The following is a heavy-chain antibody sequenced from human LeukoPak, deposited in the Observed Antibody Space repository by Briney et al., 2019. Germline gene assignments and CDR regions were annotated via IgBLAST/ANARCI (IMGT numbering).Heavy chain of an antibody. V-gene: IGHV3-21*01. Sequence: PGGSLRLSCAASGFTFSTYSINWVRQAPGKGLEWGSSISTSSTYIYYADSVKGRFTISRDNAKNSLYLQMNSLRAEDTAVYYCARHEPVITLSSYYYGMDVWGPGTTVTVSS. CDR3: ARHEPVITLSSYYYGMDV. D-gene: IGHD1-14*01. CDR1: GFTFSTYS. CDR2: ISTSSTYI. J-gene: IGHJ6*02.